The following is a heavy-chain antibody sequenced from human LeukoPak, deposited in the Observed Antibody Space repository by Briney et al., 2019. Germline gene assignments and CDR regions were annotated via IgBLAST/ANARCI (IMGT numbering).Heavy chain of an antibody. CDR3: ARDCYCSGGSCYSCAFDI. CDR2: IYYSGST. D-gene: IGHD2-15*01. CDR1: GGSISSGDYY. V-gene: IGHV4-30-4*01. J-gene: IGHJ3*02. Sequence: SQTLSLTCTVSGGSISSGDYYWSWIRQPPGKGLEWIGYIYYSGSTYYNPSLKSRATISVDTSKNQFSLKLSSVTAADTAVYYCARDCYCSGGSCYSCAFDIWGQGTMVTVSS.